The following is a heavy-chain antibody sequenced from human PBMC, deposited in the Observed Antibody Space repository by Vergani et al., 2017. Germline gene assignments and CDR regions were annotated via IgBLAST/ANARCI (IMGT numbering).Heavy chain of an antibody. V-gene: IGHV3-23*01. J-gene: IGHJ6*02. CDR1: GFTFSSYA. CDR3: AKGVYCSSTSGYEGRGYYYGMGF. D-gene: IGHD2-2*01. Sequence: EVQLLESGGGLVQPGGSLRLSCAASGFTFSSYAMSWVRQVPGKGLEWVSGISGSGGNTYYANSVKGRFTISRDNSKNTLYLQMNSLRADDTAVYYCAKGVYCSSTSGYEGRGYYYGMGFWGQGTTVTFSS. CDR2: ISGSGGNT.